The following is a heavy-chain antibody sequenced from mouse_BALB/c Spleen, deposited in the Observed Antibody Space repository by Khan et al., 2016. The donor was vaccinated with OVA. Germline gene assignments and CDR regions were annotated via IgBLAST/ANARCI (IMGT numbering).Heavy chain of an antibody. CDR3: ARTARIKY. D-gene: IGHD1-2*01. CDR1: GYSITSGYG. CDR2: ISYSGST. J-gene: IGHJ2*01. Sequence: EVQLQESGPGLVKPSQSLSLTCTVTGYSITSGYGWNWIRQFPGNKLEWMGYISYSGSTNYNPSLKSRISITRDTSKNQFFLQLNSVTTKGTATYYCARTARIKYWGQGTTLTVSS. V-gene: IGHV3-2*02.